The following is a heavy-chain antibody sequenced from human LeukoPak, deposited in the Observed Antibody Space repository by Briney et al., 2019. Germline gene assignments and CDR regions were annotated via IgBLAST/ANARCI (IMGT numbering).Heavy chain of an antibody. CDR2: ISYDGSNK. D-gene: IGHD3-9*01. CDR1: GFTFSSYA. V-gene: IGHV3-30*04. CDR3: ARDSDILASDAFDI. Sequence: GRSLRLSCAASGFTFSSYAMHCVRQDPGKGQEWVAVISYDGSNKYYADSVKGRFTISRDNSKNTLYLQMNSLRAEDTAVYYCARDSDILASDAFDIWGQGTMVTVSS. J-gene: IGHJ3*02.